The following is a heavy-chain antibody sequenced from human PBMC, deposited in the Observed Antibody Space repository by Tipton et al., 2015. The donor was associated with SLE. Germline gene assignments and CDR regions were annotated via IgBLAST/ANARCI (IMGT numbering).Heavy chain of an antibody. CDR3: ACAVNPDAFDI. CDR2: ISYDGSNK. V-gene: IGHV3-30*03. J-gene: IGHJ3*02. CDR1: GFTFSSYG. Sequence: SLRLSCAASGFTFSSYGMHWVRQAPGKGLEWVAVISYDGSNKYYADSVKGRFTISRDNSKNTLYLQMNSLRAEDTAVYYCACAVNPDAFDIWGQGTMVTVSS. D-gene: IGHD1-14*01.